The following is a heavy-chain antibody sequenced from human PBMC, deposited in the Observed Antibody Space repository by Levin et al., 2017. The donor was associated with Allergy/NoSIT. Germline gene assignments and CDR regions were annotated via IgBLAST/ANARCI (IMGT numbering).Heavy chain of an antibody. Sequence: SETLSLTCIVSGGSISSYYWSWIRQPPGKGLEWIGFISDSGDTNYNSSLKSRVTISVDTSKNQFSLNLRSVTAADTAVYYCAGDKHHGYDSWGQGIRVTVSS. CDR1: GGSISSYY. D-gene: IGHD1-14*01. CDR3: AGDKHHGYDS. J-gene: IGHJ4*02. CDR2: ISDSGDT. V-gene: IGHV4-59*01.